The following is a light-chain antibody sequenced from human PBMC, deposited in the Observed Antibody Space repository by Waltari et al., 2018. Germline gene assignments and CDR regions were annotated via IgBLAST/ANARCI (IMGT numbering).Light chain of an antibody. J-gene: IGKJ2*01. V-gene: IGKV1-39*01. Sequence: DIQMTQSPSSLSASVGDRVTISCRASQNIGNFLNWYQQKPGKAPNLLMHTASSLQSGVPSRFSASGSGTDFSLTISSLQPEDFATYYCQESFNSPYTFGQGTRVEIK. CDR1: QNIGNF. CDR3: QESFNSPYT. CDR2: TAS.